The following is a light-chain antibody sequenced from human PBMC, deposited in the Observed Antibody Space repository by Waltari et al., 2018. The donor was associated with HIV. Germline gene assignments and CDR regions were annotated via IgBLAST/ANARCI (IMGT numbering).Light chain of an antibody. V-gene: IGKV2-24*01. CDR1: QSLVHRDGDTH. CDR2: KIS. CDR3: MQGSEFPWT. Sequence: DIVMTQSPLSLPVTVGQPASISCRSGQSLVHRDGDTHLSWLQQRQGQPPRLLLYKISNRFSGVPDRFRGSGAGTDFTLHISRVEPEDVGVYYCMQGSEFPWTFGQGTTLEI. J-gene: IGKJ1*01.